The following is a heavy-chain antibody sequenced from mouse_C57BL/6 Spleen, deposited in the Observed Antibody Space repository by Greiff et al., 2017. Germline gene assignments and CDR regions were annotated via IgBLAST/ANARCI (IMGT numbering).Heavy chain of an antibody. CDR3: SKGGSYWYFDV. Sequence: VMLVESGPGLVQPSQSLSITCTVSGFSLTSYGVHWVRQSPGKGLEWLGVIWRGGSTDYNAAFMSRLSITKDNSKSQVFFKMNSLQADDTAIYYCSKGGSYWYFDVWGTGTTVTVAS. V-gene: IGHV2-5*01. CDR2: IWRGGST. CDR1: GFSLTSYG. J-gene: IGHJ1*03.